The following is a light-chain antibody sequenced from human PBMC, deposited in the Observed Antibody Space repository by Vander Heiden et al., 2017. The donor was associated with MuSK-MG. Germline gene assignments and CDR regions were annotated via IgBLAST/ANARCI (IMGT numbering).Light chain of an antibody. V-gene: IGKV1-NL1*01. CDR2: AAS. J-gene: IGKJ4*01. CDR1: QGISNS. Sequence: DIQMTQSPSSLSASVGDRVTITCRASQGISNSLAWYQQKPGKAPKLLLYAASRLESGVPSRFSGSGSGTDYTLTISSLQPEDFATYYCQQYYSTPALTFGGGTKVXIK. CDR3: QQYYSTPALT.